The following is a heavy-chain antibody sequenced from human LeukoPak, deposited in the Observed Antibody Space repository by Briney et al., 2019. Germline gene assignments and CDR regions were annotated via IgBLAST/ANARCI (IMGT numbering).Heavy chain of an antibody. CDR3: ARRIAAAGTFDY. Sequence: PSQTLSLTCTVSGGSISSGGYYWSWIRQHPGKGLEWIGYIYYSGSTYYNPSLKSRVTISVDTSKNQFSLKLSSVTAADTAVYYCARRIAAAGTFDYWGQGILVTVSS. D-gene: IGHD6-13*01. CDR1: GGSISSGGYY. J-gene: IGHJ4*02. CDR2: IYYSGST. V-gene: IGHV4-31*03.